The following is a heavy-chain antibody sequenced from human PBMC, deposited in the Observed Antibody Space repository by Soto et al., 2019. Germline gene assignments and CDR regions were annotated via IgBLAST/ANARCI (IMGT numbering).Heavy chain of an antibody. J-gene: IGHJ5*02. CDR2: IYYSGST. D-gene: IGHD1-26*01. CDR1: SGSISISSTSYY. CDR3: ARQGDSGNYFLMSNWFDP. V-gene: IGHV4-39*01. Sequence: SETLSLTCTVSSGSISISSTSYYWGWIRQPPGKGLEWIGSIYYSGSTYYNPSLKSRVTISVDTSKNQFSLKLTSLTAADTAVYYCARQGDSGNYFLMSNWFDPWGQGTLVTVSS.